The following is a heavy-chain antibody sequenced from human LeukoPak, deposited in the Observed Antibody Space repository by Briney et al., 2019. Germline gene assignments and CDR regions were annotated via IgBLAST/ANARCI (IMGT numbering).Heavy chain of an antibody. V-gene: IGHV4-61*01. CDR2: ISYSGST. CDR3: ARDNIVVVPAAILASGWFDP. Sequence: SETLSLTCTVSGGSISSSSYYWGWIRQPPRKGLEWIGYISYSGSTNYNPSLKSRVSISVETSKNQFSLKLSPVTAADTAVYYCARDNIVVVPAAILASGWFDPWGQGTLVTVSS. J-gene: IGHJ5*02. CDR1: GGSISSSSYY. D-gene: IGHD2-2*01.